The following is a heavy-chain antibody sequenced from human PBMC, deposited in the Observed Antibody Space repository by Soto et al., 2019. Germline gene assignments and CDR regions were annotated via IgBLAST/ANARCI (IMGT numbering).Heavy chain of an antibody. J-gene: IGHJ5*02. CDR1: GGTFSSYA. D-gene: IGHD3-10*01. CDR2: IIPIFGTA. CDR3: ARVQITMVRGVMSANWFDP. Sequence: SVKVSCKASGGTFSSYAISWVRQAPGQGLEWMGGIIPIFGTANYAQKFQGRVTITADESTSTAYMELSSLRSEDTAVYYCARVQITMVRGVMSANWFDPWGQGTLVTVSS. V-gene: IGHV1-69*13.